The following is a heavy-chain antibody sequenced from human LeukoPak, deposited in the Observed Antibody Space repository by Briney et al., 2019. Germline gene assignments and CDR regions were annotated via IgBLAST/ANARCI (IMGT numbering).Heavy chain of an antibody. CDR3: ARGYCSGGSCYNRY. CDR2: IYYSGST. Sequence: SETLSLTCTVSGGSISSYYWSWIRQPPGKGLEWIGYIYYSGSTNYNPSLKSRVTISVDTSKHQFSLKLSSVTAADTAVYYCARGYCSGGSCYNRYWGQGTLVTVSS. D-gene: IGHD2-15*01. J-gene: IGHJ4*02. CDR1: GGSISSYY. V-gene: IGHV4-59*01.